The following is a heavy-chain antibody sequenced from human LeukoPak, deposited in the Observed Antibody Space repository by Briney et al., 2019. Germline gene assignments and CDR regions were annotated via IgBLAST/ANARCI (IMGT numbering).Heavy chain of an antibody. Sequence: SETLSLTCAVSGGSVSSSSYFWGWIRQPPGKGLEWIGSIYSSGSTYYNPSLKSRVTISVDTSKNQFSLKLSSVTAADTAVYYCARRTWSAFFDYWGQGILVTVSS. CDR3: ARRTWSAFFDY. D-gene: IGHD1/OR15-1a*01. CDR2: IYSSGST. J-gene: IGHJ4*02. CDR1: GGSVSSSSYF. V-gene: IGHV4-39*01.